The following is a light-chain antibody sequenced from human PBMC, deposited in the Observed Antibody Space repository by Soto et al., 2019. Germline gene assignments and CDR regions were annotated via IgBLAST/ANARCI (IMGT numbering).Light chain of an antibody. CDR2: DAS. V-gene: IGKV1-5*01. Sequence: DIQMTQSPSTLSASVGDRVTITCRASQSISSWLAWYQQKPGKAPKLLIYDASSLESGVPSRFSGSGSGTEFTLTISSPQPDDFATYYCQQYNSYSLLTFGGGTKVEIK. J-gene: IGKJ4*01. CDR1: QSISSW. CDR3: QQYNSYSLLT.